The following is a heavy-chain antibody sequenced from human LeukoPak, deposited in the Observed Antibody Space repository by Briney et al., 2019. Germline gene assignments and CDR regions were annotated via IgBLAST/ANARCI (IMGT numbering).Heavy chain of an antibody. Sequence: ASVKVSCKASGCTFTSYGISWVRQAPGQGLEWMGWISAYNGNTNYAQKLQGRVTMTTDTSTSTAYMELRSLRSDDTAVYYCARDYGTYYYGSGSYPRMDVWGKGTTVTVSS. CDR1: GCTFTSYG. D-gene: IGHD3-10*01. V-gene: IGHV1-18*04. J-gene: IGHJ6*03. CDR3: ARDYGTYYYGSGSYPRMDV. CDR2: ISAYNGNT.